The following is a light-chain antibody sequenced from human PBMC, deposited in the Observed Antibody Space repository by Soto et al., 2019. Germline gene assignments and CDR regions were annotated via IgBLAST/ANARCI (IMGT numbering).Light chain of an antibody. V-gene: IGKV1-33*01. CDR2: DAS. CDR1: QDISNY. J-gene: IGKJ4*01. Sequence: DIQMTQSPSSLSASVGDRVTNTCQASQDISNYLNWYQQKPGKAPKLLIFDASNVETGVPSRFSGSGSGTDFTFTIHSLQPEDAATYYCQQYEDLPLTFGGGTKVGIK. CDR3: QQYEDLPLT.